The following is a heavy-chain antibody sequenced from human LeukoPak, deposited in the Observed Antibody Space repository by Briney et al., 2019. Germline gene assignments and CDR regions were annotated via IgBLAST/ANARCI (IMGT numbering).Heavy chain of an antibody. D-gene: IGHD2-8*01. CDR3: TRDEYASSPDY. V-gene: IGHV3-48*02. J-gene: IGHJ4*02. Sequence: PGGSLRLSCAASGFTFSSYNMNWVRQAPGNGLEWVSYISSSGSTIYYTDSVKGRFTISRDNAKNSLYLQMNSLRDKDTAVYFCTRDEYASSPDYWGQGRLVSVSS. CDR2: ISSSGSTI. CDR1: GFTFSSYN.